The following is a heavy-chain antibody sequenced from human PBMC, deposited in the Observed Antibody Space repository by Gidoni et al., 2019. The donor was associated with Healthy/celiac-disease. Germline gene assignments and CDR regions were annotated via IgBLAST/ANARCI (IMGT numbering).Heavy chain of an antibody. CDR1: GSSISSGGYS. Sequence: QLQLQESGSGLVKPSQTLSLTCAVSGSSISSGGYSGSWIRQPPGKGLEWIGYIDHSGNTYYNPSLKSRVTISVDRSKNQFSLKLSSVTAADTAVYYCARGTRLQDYYYYMDVWGKGTTVTVSS. D-gene: IGHD2-15*01. CDR2: IDHSGNT. J-gene: IGHJ6*03. CDR3: ARGTRLQDYYYYMDV. V-gene: IGHV4-30-2*01.